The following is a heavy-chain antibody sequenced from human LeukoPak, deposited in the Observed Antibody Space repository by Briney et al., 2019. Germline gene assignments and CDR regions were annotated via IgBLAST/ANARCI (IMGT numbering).Heavy chain of an antibody. CDR2: IYYSGST. CDR1: GGSISSYY. Sequence: PSETLSLTCTVSGGSISSYYWSWIRLPPGKGLEWIGYIYYSGSTNYNPSLKSRVTISVDTSKNQFSLKLSSVTAADTAVYYCARWLGYSYGYKYFDYWGQGTLVTVSS. D-gene: IGHD5-18*01. V-gene: IGHV4-59*01. CDR3: ARWLGYSYGYKYFDY. J-gene: IGHJ4*02.